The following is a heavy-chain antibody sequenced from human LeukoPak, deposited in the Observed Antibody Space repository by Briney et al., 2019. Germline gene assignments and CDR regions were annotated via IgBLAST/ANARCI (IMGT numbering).Heavy chain of an antibody. J-gene: IGHJ3*02. Sequence: PGGSLRLSCAASGFTFSSYAMSWVRQAPGKGLEWVSAISGSGGSTYYADSVKGRFTISRDNSKNTLYLQMNSLRAEDTAVYYCARRNTYYYDSRAPGAFDIWGQGTMVTVSS. CDR3: ARRNTYYYDSRAPGAFDI. CDR2: ISGSGGST. V-gene: IGHV3-23*01. CDR1: GFTFSSYA. D-gene: IGHD3-22*01.